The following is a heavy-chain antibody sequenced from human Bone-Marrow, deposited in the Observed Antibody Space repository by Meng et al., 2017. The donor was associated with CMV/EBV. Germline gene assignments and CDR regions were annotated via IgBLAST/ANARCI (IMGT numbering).Heavy chain of an antibody. CDR1: GFTFSSYS. Sequence: GGSLRLSCAASGFTFSSYSMNWVRQAPGKGLEWVSSISSSSSYIYYADSVKGRLTISRDNAKNSLYLQMNSLRAEDTAVYYCARASYCSSTSCSLGYWGQGTLVTVSS. V-gene: IGHV3-21*01. D-gene: IGHD2-2*01. J-gene: IGHJ4*02. CDR2: ISSSSSYI. CDR3: ARASYCSSTSCSLGY.